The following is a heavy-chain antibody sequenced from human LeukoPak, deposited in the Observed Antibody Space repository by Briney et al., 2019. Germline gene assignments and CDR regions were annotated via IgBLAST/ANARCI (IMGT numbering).Heavy chain of an antibody. D-gene: IGHD2-21*02. CDR1: GFTFSSYS. V-gene: IGHV3-21*01. CDR3: ARGDGNWFDP. J-gene: IGHJ5*02. CDR2: ISSSSSYI. Sequence: GGSLRLSCAASGFTFSSYSMNWVRQAPGKGLEWVSSISSSSSYIYYADSVKGRFTISRDNAKNSLYLQMDSLRAEDTAVYYCARGDGNWFDPWGQGTLVTVSS.